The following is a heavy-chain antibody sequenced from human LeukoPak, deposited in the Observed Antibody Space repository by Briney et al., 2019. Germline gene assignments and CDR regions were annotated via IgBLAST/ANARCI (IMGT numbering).Heavy chain of an antibody. CDR3: ARDQGPWAPFDY. V-gene: IGHV3-30*02. D-gene: IGHD7-27*01. J-gene: IGHJ4*02. CDR2: IRYDGSNK. CDR1: GFTFSSYG. Sequence: GGSLRLSCAASGFTFSSYGMHWVRQAPGKGLEWVAFIRYDGSNKYYADSVKGRFTISRDNAKNSLYLQMNSLRAEDTAVYYCARDQGPWAPFDYWGQGTLVTVSS.